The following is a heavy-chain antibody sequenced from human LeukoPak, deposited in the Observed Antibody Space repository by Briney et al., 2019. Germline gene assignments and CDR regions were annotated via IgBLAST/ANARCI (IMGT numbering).Heavy chain of an antibody. CDR1: GYSFTSYW. D-gene: IGHD2-15*01. V-gene: IGHV5-51*01. Sequence: GESLKISCKGSGYSFTSYWIGWVRQMPGKRLEWMGIIYPGDSDTKYSPSFQGQVTISADKSISTAYLQWSSLKASDTAMYYCARHHRDIVVVVAAPSYDYWGQGTLVTVSS. J-gene: IGHJ4*02. CDR2: IYPGDSDT. CDR3: ARHHRDIVVVVAAPSYDY.